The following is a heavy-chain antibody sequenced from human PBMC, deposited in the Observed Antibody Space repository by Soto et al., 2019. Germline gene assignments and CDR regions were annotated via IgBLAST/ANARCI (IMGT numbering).Heavy chain of an antibody. CDR3: AKDQGGDYYFDY. CDR2: ISYDGSNK. CDR1: GFTFSSYG. V-gene: IGHV3-30*18. D-gene: IGHD4-17*01. J-gene: IGHJ4*02. Sequence: GGSLRLSCGASGFTFSSYGMHWARQAPGKGLEWVAVISYDGSNKYYADSVKGRFTISRDNSKNTLYLQMNSLRAEDTAVYYCAKDQGGDYYFDYWGQGTLVTVSS.